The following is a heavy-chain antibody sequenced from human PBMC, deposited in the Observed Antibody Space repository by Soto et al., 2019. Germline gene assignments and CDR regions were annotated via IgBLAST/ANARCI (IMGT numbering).Heavy chain of an antibody. CDR1: GFTFSSYG. D-gene: IGHD1-26*01. V-gene: IGHV3-30*18. CDR3: AKDVSGSYSSVPYYFDY. Sequence: GGSLRLSCAASGFTFSSYGMHWVRQAPGKGLEWVAVISYDGSNKYYADSVKGRFTISRDNSKNTLYLQMDSLSAEDTAVYYCAKDVSGSYSSVPYYFDYWGQGTLVTV. CDR2: ISYDGSNK. J-gene: IGHJ4*02.